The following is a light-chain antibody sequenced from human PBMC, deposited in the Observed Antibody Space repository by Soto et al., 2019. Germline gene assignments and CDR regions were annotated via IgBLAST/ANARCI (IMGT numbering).Light chain of an antibody. Sequence: QSALTQPRSVSGSPGQSVTISCTGTSSDVGGYNYVSWYQQHPGKAPKLMIYDVNKRPSGVPDRFSGSKSGNTASLTISGLQAADEADYYCCSYAGSYTIVFGTGTKVTVL. CDR1: SSDVGGYNY. CDR2: DVN. CDR3: CSYAGSYTIV. V-gene: IGLV2-11*01. J-gene: IGLJ1*01.